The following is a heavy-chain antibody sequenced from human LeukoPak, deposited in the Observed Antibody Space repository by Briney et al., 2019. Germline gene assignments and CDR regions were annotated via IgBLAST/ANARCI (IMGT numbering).Heavy chain of an antibody. CDR3: ARDAGNSGYGCDL. D-gene: IGHD5-12*01. Sequence: GGSVSLFCAVSGFIFSQYSMQWVRQAAGRGREWVSHIRSSSATFSADSVKGRFPISRDNARNSLYLQMNNLRGEDTAIYYCARDAGNSGYGCDLWGQGTLVTVSS. J-gene: IGHJ5*02. V-gene: IGHV3-48*01. CDR1: GFIFSQYS. CDR2: IRSSSAT.